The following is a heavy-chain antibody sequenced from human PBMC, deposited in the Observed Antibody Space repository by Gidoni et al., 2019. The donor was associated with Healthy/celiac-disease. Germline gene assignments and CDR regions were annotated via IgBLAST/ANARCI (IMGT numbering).Heavy chain of an antibody. D-gene: IGHD5-18*01. CDR1: GGSIRSSSYY. Sequence: QLQLQESGPGLVKPSETLSLTCTVSGGSIRSSSYYWGWIRQPPGKGLEWIGSIYYSGSTYYNPSLKSRVTISVDTSKNQFSLKLSSVTAADTAVYYCASDLNTARLNYYYYYGMDVWGQGTTVTVSS. V-gene: IGHV4-39*01. CDR3: ASDLNTARLNYYYYYGMDV. CDR2: IYYSGST. J-gene: IGHJ6*02.